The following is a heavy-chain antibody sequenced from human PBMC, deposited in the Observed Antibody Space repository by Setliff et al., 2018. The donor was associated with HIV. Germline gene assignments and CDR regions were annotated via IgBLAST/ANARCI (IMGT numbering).Heavy chain of an antibody. CDR3: AKHDFGEGSCFDP. J-gene: IGHJ5*02. V-gene: IGHV4-38-2*01. Sequence: PSETLSLTCAVSGQFISDGYYWGRIRQPPGKGLEWIGSVYHSGKTYYNPSLKSRVTMSADTSKNQISLMLRSMTAADTAVYYCAKHDFGEGSCFDPWGQGSLVTVSS. D-gene: IGHD3-16*01. CDR2: VYHSGKT. CDR1: GQFISDGYY.